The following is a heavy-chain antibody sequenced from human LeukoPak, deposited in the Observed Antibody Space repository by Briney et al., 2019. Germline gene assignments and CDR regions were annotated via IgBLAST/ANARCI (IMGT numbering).Heavy chain of an antibody. CDR2: IYSGGST. D-gene: IGHD3-22*01. J-gene: IGHJ4*02. CDR1: GFTVSSNY. Sequence: GGSLRLSCAASGFTVSSNYMSWVRQAPGKGLEWVSVIYSGGSTYYADSVKGRFTISRDNSKNTLYLQMNSLRAEDTAVYYCARVRVNYYVSSGYSYYFDYWGQGTLVTVSS. V-gene: IGHV3-53*01. CDR3: ARVRVNYYVSSGYSYYFDY.